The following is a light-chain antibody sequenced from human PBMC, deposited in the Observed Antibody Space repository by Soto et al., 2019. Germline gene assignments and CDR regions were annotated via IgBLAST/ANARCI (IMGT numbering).Light chain of an antibody. V-gene: IGKV2-28*01. J-gene: IGKJ1*01. Sequence: DLVMTQSPLSLPVTPGEPASISCRSSQSLLHSNGFNYLDWYVQKPGQSPQLLIYLRSNRASGVPDRFSGSGSGTDFTLKISRVEAEDVGVYYCMQALQTPRTFGQGTKVEI. CDR2: LRS. CDR1: QSLLHSNGFNY. CDR3: MQALQTPRT.